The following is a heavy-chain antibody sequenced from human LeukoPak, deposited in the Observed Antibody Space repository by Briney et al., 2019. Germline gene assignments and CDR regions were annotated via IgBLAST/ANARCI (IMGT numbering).Heavy chain of an antibody. D-gene: IGHD6-13*01. V-gene: IGHV4-59*01. CDR2: NYNRGTT. CDR1: GGSISTYY. Sequence: ETLSLTCSVSGGSISTYYWSWVRQPPGKGLEWIGYNYNRGTTNYNPSLKSRVTISVDRSKNQFSLSLTSVTAADTAVYYCARERASAGPHFEHWGRGILVTVSS. J-gene: IGHJ4*02. CDR3: ARERASAGPHFEH.